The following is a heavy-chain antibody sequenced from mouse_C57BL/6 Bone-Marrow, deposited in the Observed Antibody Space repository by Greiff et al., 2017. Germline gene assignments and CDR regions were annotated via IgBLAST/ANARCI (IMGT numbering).Heavy chain of an antibody. V-gene: IGHV14-4*01. CDR3: TTRQLDHYYAMDD. J-gene: IGHJ4*01. CDR1: GFNIKDDY. Sequence: VQLKESGAELVRPGASVKLSCTASGFNIKDDYMHWVKQRPEQGLEWIGWIDPENGDTEYASKFQGKATITADTSSNTAYLQLSSLTSEDTAVYYCTTRQLDHYYAMDDWGQGTSVTVSS. CDR2: IDPENGDT. D-gene: IGHD6-1*02.